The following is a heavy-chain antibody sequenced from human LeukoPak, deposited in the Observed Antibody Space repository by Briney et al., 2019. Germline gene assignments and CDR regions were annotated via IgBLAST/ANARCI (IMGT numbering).Heavy chain of an antibody. CDR2: INHSGST. Sequence: SETLSLTCAVYGGSFSGYYWSWTRQPPGKGLEWIGEINHSGSTNYNPSLKSRVTISVDTSKNQFSLKLSSVTAADTAVYYCARWGYDFWSGYYNYYYYMDVWGKGTTVTVSS. CDR3: ARWGYDFWSGYYNYYYYMDV. V-gene: IGHV4-34*01. J-gene: IGHJ6*03. D-gene: IGHD3-3*01. CDR1: GGSFSGYY.